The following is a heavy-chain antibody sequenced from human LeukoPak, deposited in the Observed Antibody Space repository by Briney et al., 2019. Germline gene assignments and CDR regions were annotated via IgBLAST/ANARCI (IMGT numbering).Heavy chain of an antibody. J-gene: IGHJ3*02. CDR3: AKELSSWGPSSDAFDN. Sequence: GGSLRLSCAASGFTFSSYGMSWVRQAPGKGLEWVSAISGSGANTYYADSVKGRFTISRDNSKNTFYLQMNSLRAEDTAVYYWAKELSSWGPSSDAFDNWGQGTMVTVSS. CDR2: ISGSGANT. CDR1: GFTFSSYG. D-gene: IGHD3-16*01. V-gene: IGHV3-23*01.